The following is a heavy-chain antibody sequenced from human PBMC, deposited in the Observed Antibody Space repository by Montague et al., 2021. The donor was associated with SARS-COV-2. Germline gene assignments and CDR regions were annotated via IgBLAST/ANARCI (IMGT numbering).Heavy chain of an antibody. J-gene: IGHJ3*02. CDR3: ARGRPVQGSFRHFDSISSGALDI. Sequence: SETLSLTCAVSRGSFSNYYWTWIRQSPGKGLEWIGEINQGGAPNYTPSLKCRATISLDTSKKQISLKLNSVTVPDTAVFFCARGRPVQGSFRHFDSISSGALDIWAQGSLVIVSS. V-gene: IGHV4-34*01. D-gene: IGHD3-9*01. CDR1: RGSFSNYY. CDR2: INQGGAP.